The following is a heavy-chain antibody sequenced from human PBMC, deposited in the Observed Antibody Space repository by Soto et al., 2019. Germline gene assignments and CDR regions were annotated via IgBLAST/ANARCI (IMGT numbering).Heavy chain of an antibody. J-gene: IGHJ1*01. Sequence: QVQLVQSGTDLKKPGASVKVSSKASGYTFTSYGISWVRQAPGQGLEWMGWISPLKGRTQYSQKAQGRVTLTTDTSPNTAYMEMTTLRVDDTAVYYCAMDYGDRPEYFQHWGQGTLVTVSS. CDR1: GYTFTSYG. D-gene: IGHD4-17*01. V-gene: IGHV1-18*01. CDR3: AMDYGDRPEYFQH. CDR2: ISPLKGRT.